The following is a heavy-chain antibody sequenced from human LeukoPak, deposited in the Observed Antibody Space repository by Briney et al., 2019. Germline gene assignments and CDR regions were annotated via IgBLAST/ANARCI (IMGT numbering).Heavy chain of an antibody. D-gene: IGHD3-3*01. V-gene: IGHV4-38-2*02. J-gene: IGHJ4*02. CDR3: ASYDFWSGYHDY. CDR1: GYSISSGHY. Sequence: KPSETLSLTCTVSGYSISSGHYWGWIRQPPGKGLEWIGSIYHSGSTYYNPSLKSRVTISVDTSKNQFSLKLSSVTAADTAVYYCASYDFWSGYHDYWGQGTLVTVSS. CDR2: IYHSGST.